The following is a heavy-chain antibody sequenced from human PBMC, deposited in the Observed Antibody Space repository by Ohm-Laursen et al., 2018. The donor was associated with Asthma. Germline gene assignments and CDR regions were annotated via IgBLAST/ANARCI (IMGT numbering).Heavy chain of an antibody. Sequence: SLRLSCSASGFAFSSYWMSWVRQAPGKGLEWVANIKQGGSEKYYVDSVKGRFTISRDNAKNSLYLQMNSLRAEDTAVYYCARDLDGVAFDIWGQGTMVTVSS. V-gene: IGHV3-7*05. CDR3: ARDLDGVAFDI. J-gene: IGHJ3*02. CDR2: IKQGGSEK. D-gene: IGHD3/OR15-3a*01. CDR1: GFAFSSYW.